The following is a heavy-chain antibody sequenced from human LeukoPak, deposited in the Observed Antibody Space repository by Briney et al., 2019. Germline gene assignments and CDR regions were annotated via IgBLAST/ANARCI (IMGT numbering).Heavy chain of an antibody. J-gene: IGHJ4*02. Sequence: GGSLRLSCAASGFTFSSYAMSWVRQAPGKGLEWVSAISGSGGSTYYADSVKGRFTISRDNAKNSLYLQMNSLRAEDTAVYYCARDPIGVDFDYWGQGTLVTVSS. V-gene: IGHV3-23*01. CDR2: ISGSGGST. CDR1: GFTFSSYA. CDR3: ARDPIGVDFDY. D-gene: IGHD2-21*01.